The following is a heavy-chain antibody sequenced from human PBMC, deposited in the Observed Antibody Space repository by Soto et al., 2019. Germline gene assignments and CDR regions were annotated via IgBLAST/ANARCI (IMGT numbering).Heavy chain of an antibody. Sequence: GESMRISYKASGYNFISYGVAWVSQLPGKGLEWMGTFYPGDSTSTYSPSFQGQVTISVDTSITTAYLQLNSLKASDTAMYYCARIIGYCRNNDCSWTFDVWGQGTMVTVSS. J-gene: IGHJ3*01. CDR2: FYPGDSTS. V-gene: IGHV5-51*01. CDR1: GYNFISYG. D-gene: IGHD2-15*01. CDR3: ARIIGYCRNNDCSWTFDV.